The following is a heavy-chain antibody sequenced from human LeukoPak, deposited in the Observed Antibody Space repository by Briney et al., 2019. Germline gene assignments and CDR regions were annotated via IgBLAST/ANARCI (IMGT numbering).Heavy chain of an antibody. CDR1: GGSISSYY. D-gene: IGHD5-12*01. CDR3: ASVDIVAMYLDY. CDR2: IYTSGST. V-gene: IGHV4-4*07. Sequence: SETLSLTCTVSGGSISSYYWSWIRQPAGKGLEWIGRIYTSGSTNYNPSLKSRVTMSVDTSKNQFSLKLSSVTAADTAVYYCASVDIVAMYLDYWGQGTLVTVSS. J-gene: IGHJ4*02.